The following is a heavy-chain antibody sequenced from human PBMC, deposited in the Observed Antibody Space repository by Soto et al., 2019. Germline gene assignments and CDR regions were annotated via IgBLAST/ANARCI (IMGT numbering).Heavy chain of an antibody. Sequence: ASVKVSCKASGYTFTSYDINWVRQATGQGLEWMGWMNPNSGNTGYAQKFQGRVTMTRSTSISTAYMELSSLRSEDTAVYYCARGLSITMVREQDYWGQGALVTVSS. D-gene: IGHD3-10*01. CDR3: ARGLSITMVREQDY. CDR1: GYTFTSYD. J-gene: IGHJ4*02. V-gene: IGHV1-8*01. CDR2: MNPNSGNT.